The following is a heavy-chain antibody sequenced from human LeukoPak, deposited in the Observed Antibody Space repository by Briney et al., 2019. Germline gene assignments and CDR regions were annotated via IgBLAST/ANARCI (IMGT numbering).Heavy chain of an antibody. V-gene: IGHV4-39*07. D-gene: IGHD5-12*01. CDR3: ATGSGYASH. CDR1: GGSISSSSYY. CDR2: IYYSGST. Sequence: SETLSLTCTVSGGSISSSSYYWGWIRQPPGKGLEWIGSIYYSGSTYYNPSLKSRVTISVDTSKNQFSLKLSSVTAADTAVYYCATGSGYASHWGQGTLVTVSS. J-gene: IGHJ4*02.